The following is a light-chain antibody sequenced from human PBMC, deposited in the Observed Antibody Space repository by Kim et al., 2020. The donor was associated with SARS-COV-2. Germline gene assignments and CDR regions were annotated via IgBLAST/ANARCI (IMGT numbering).Light chain of an antibody. CDR3: KQYNSYSST. CDR1: QSISPW. J-gene: IGKJ2*01. CDR2: DAS. Sequence: SASVGDRVTITCRASQSISPWLAWSQQKPGKASKLLIYDASSLESGVPSRFRGRGSGTEFTLTISSLQPDDFATYYCKQYNSYSSTFGQGTKLEI. V-gene: IGKV1-5*01.